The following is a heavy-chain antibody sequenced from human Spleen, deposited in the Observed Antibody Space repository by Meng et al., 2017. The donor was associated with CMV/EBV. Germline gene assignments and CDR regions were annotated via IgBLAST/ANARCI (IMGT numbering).Heavy chain of an antibody. CDR2: VSDSGDSP. CDR3: AKTLNGYGGEDF. V-gene: IGHV3-23*01. J-gene: IGHJ4*02. Sequence: CSASGFTFNSYAMPWVRQAPGKGLEWVSLVSDSGDSPYYADSAKGRFVISRDNSKNTVYLQMKSLRVEDTAVYYCAKTLNGYGGEDFWGQGTLVTVSS. D-gene: IGHD5-18*01. CDR1: GFTFNSYA.